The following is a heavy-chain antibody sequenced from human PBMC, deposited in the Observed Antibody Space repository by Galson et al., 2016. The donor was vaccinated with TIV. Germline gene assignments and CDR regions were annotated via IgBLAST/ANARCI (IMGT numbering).Heavy chain of an antibody. CDR2: LSDGGKT. Sequence: SLRLSCAASGLSVKINYMTWVRQAPGKGLEWVSLLSDGGKTYYPDSVRGRFTISRDNSKNTLYLQMNSLRLEDTAVYYCARDRVVDATYYYYYYGMDVWGQGTAVTVSS. J-gene: IGHJ6*02. V-gene: IGHV3-66*02. CDR1: GLSVKINY. CDR3: ARDRVVDATYYYYYYGMDV. D-gene: IGHD2-15*01.